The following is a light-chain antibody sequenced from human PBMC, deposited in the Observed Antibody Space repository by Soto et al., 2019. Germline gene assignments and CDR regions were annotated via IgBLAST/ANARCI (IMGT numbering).Light chain of an antibody. CDR2: DNN. CDR1: SSNIGNNY. Sequence: QSVLTQPPSVSAAPGQRVTISCSGSSSNIGNNYVSWYRQLPGTAPKLLIYDNNRRPSGISDRFSGSKSGTSATLDITGLQSEDEADYYCATWDDSLIGVFGGGTKVTVL. CDR3: ATWDDSLIGV. V-gene: IGLV1-51*01. J-gene: IGLJ2*01.